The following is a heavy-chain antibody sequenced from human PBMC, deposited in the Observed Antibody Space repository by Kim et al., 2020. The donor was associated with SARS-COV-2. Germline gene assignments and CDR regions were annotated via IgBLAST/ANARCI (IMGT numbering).Heavy chain of an antibody. Sequence: SETLSLTCTVSGGSISSGGYYWSWIRQHPGKGLEWIGYIYYSGSTYYNPSLKSRVTISVDTSKNQFSLKLSSVTAADTAVYYCARVGPRTGTTAVYTFDIWGQGTMVTVSS. CDR2: IYYSGST. J-gene: IGHJ3*02. CDR3: ARVGPRTGTTAVYTFDI. D-gene: IGHD1-1*01. CDR1: GGSISSGGYY. V-gene: IGHV4-31*03.